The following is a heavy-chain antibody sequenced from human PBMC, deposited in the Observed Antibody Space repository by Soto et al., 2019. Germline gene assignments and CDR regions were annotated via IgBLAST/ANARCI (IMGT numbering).Heavy chain of an antibody. J-gene: IGHJ4*01. Sequence: GGSLRRSCAVCDFTFSNAWMNWVRQAPGKGLEWVGRIKSKTDGATTDYAASVKGRFTISRDDSKNTLYLQMHSLKTEDTAVYYCATPSDMDYWGQGTLVTVSS. CDR1: DFTFSNAW. CDR3: ATPSDMDY. V-gene: IGHV3-15*07. CDR2: IKSKTDGATT.